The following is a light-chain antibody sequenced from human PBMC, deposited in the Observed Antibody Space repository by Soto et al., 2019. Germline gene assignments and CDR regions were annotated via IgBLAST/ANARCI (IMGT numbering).Light chain of an antibody. CDR3: SSYAGSGTPL. CDR1: RSDVDGYNY. Sequence: QAVVTQPASVSGSPGQSITISCTGTRSDVDGYNYVSWYQQHPGKAPKLMIYDVTNRPSGLSNRFSGSKSGNTASLTISGLQTEDEADYYCSSYAGSGTPLFGGGTKLTVL. J-gene: IGLJ2*01. CDR2: DVT. V-gene: IGLV2-14*03.